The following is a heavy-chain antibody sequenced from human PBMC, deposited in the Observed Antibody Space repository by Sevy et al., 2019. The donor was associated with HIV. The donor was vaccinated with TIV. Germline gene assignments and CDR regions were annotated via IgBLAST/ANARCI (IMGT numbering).Heavy chain of an antibody. V-gene: IGHV3-30-3*01. CDR3: ARNLGYSYGYYFDY. CDR1: RFTFSTYA. Sequence: GGSLRLSCAASRFTFSTYAMHWVRQAPGKGLEWVAVISYDGSNKYYADSVKGRFTISRDNSKNTLYLQMNSLRAEDTAVYYCARNLGYSYGYYFDYWGQGTLVTVSS. D-gene: IGHD5-18*01. CDR2: ISYDGSNK. J-gene: IGHJ4*02.